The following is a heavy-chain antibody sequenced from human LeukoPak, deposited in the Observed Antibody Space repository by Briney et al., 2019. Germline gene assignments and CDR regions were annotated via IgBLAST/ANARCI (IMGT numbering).Heavy chain of an antibody. J-gene: IGHJ4*02. D-gene: IGHD3-22*01. CDR3: TRDLNPDSSG. CDR1: GFRFCGYW. V-gene: IGHV3-7*01. CDR2: IKTDGSEK. Sequence: AGGSLRLSCAASGFRFCGYWMTWVRQAPGKGLECVANIKTDGSEKYYPDSVKGRFTVSRDNAKNSLYLQMNSKRVEDTAVYYCTRDLNPDSSGWGQGTLVTVSS.